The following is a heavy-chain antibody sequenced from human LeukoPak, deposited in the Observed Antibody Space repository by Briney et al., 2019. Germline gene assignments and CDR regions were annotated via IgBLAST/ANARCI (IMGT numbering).Heavy chain of an antibody. V-gene: IGHV3-21*01. CDR3: ARHYSGYDDDAFDI. Sequence: GGSLRLSCAASGFSFSTYYVNWVRQAPGKGLEWVSCISSSSTYIYYADSVRGRFAISRDNAKNSLYLQMNSLRAEDTAVYYCARHYSGYDDDAFDIWGQGTMVTVSS. CDR2: ISSSSTYI. D-gene: IGHD5-12*01. CDR1: GFSFSTYY. J-gene: IGHJ3*02.